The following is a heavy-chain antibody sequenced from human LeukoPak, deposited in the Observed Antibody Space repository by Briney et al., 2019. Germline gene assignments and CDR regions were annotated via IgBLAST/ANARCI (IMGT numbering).Heavy chain of an antibody. CDR3: ARGDPTVTTKQNFDY. D-gene: IGHD4-17*01. J-gene: IGHJ4*02. CDR1: GFSFSNYD. V-gene: IGHV3-33*01. Sequence: GGSLRLSCAASGFSFSNYDMHWVRQAPGKGREWVAVIWYEGSNKYYADSVKGRFTISRDNSTNTLYLQMNSLRVEDTAVYYCARGDPTVTTKQNFDYWGQGTLVTVSS. CDR2: IWYEGSNK.